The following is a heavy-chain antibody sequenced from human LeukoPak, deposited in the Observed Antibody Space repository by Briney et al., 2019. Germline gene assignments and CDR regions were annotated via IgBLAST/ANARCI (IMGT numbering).Heavy chain of an antibody. Sequence: ASVKVSCKASGGTFSSYAISWVRQAPGQGLEWMGGIIPIFGTANYAQKFPGRVTITADESTSTAYMELSSLRSEDTDVYYCAISERDFWGGYFSAEYFQYWGQGTLVTVSS. V-gene: IGHV1-69*13. CDR2: IIPIFGTA. D-gene: IGHD3-3*01. CDR3: AISERDFWGGYFSAEYFQY. CDR1: GGTFSSYA. J-gene: IGHJ1*01.